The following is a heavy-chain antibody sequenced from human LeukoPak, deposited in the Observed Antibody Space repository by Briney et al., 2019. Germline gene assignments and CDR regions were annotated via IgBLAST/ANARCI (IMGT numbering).Heavy chain of an antibody. CDR3: ATATDYEDSGYSFDP. CDR2: ISWNSGNI. CDR1: GFTFDDYA. Sequence: PGGSLRLSCAGSGFTFDDYAMHWVRQTPGKGLEWVSGISWNSGNIAYADFVGGRFTISRDNAKNSLSLQMNSLSDEDTAIYYCATATDYEDSGYSFDPWGQGTLVTVSS. D-gene: IGHD3-22*01. V-gene: IGHV3-9*01. J-gene: IGHJ5*02.